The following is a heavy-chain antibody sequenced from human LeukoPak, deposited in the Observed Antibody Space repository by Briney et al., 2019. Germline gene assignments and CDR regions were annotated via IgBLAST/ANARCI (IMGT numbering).Heavy chain of an antibody. V-gene: IGHV1-18*01. CDR2: ISAHNANT. CDR3: ARAPKYYDSSGYYDY. CDR1: GYTFTNYD. D-gene: IGHD3-22*01. J-gene: IGHJ4*02. Sequence: ASVKVSCKPSGYTFTNYDISWVRQAPGQGLEWMGWISAHNANTNYAQKFQGRVTMTTDTSTSTAYMELRSLRSDDTAVYYCARAPKYYDSSGYYDYWGQGTLVTVSS.